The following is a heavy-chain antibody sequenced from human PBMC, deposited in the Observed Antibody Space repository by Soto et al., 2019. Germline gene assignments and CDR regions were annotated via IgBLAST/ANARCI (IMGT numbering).Heavy chain of an antibody. D-gene: IGHD2-15*01. J-gene: IGHJ4*02. CDR2: INPNGGST. Sequence: QVQLVQSGAEVKKPGASVKLSCKASGYTFISSYVHWVRQAPGQGLEWVAIINPNGGSTNYAQGFQGRVTVTGDTSTSTVFMELSSLHSDDTAVYYCARDLFAANYWCQRTLVTVSS. V-gene: IGHV1-46*01. CDR3: ARDLFAANY. CDR1: GYTFISSY.